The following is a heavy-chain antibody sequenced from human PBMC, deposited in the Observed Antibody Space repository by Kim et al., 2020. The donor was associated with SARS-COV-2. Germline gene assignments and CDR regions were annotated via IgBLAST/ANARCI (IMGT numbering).Heavy chain of an antibody. CDR3: ARLRYYYDSSGSPTGPQDLDY. J-gene: IGHJ4*02. Sequence: SETLSLTCAVYGGSFSGYYWSWIRQPPGKGLEWIGEINHSGSTNYNPSLKSRVTISVDTSKNQFSLKLSSVTAADTAVYYCARLRYYYDSSGSPTGPQDLDYWGQGTLVTVSS. CDR1: GGSFSGYY. CDR2: INHSGST. D-gene: IGHD3-22*01. V-gene: IGHV4-34*01.